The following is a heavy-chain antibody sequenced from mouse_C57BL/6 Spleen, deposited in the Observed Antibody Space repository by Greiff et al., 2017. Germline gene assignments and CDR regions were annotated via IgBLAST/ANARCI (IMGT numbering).Heavy chain of an antibody. J-gene: IGHJ3*01. CDR2: IAPSDSYT. CDR1: GYTFTSYW. D-gene: IGHD1-1*01. V-gene: IGHV1-69*01. Sequence: QVQLQQPGAELVMPGASVKLSCKASGYTFTSYWMHWVKQRPGQGLEWIGEIAPSDSYTNYNQKFKGKSTLTVDKSSSTAYMQLSSLTSEDSAVYYCARSRYYGSSYEAWFAYWGQGTLVTVSA. CDR3: ARSRYYGSSYEAWFAY.